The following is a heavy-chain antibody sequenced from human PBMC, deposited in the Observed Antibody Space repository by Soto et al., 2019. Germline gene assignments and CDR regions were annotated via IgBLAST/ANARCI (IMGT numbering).Heavy chain of an antibody. CDR1: GFTFSSYC. D-gene: IGHD2-2*01. CDR2: ISYDGSNK. Sequence: PGGSLRLSCAASGFTFSSYCMHWVRQAPGKGREWVAVISYDGSNKYYADSVKGRFTISRDNSKNTLYLQMNSLRAEDTAVYYCAKVAYCSSTSCSEGSFDYWGQGTLVTVSS. CDR3: AKVAYCSSTSCSEGSFDY. V-gene: IGHV3-30*18. J-gene: IGHJ4*02.